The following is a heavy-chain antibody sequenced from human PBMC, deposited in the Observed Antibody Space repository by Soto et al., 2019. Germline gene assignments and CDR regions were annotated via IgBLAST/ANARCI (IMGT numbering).Heavy chain of an antibody. CDR2: IYYSGST. V-gene: IGHV4-59*01. CDR3: ARSLNWGRGAFDI. D-gene: IGHD7-27*01. J-gene: IGHJ3*02. Sequence: SETLSLTCTVSGGTISSYYWSWIRQPPGKGLEWIGYIYYSGSTNYNPSLKSRVSISVDTSKNQFSLKLSSVTAADTAVYYCARSLNWGRGAFDIWGQGTMVTVSS. CDR1: GGTISSYY.